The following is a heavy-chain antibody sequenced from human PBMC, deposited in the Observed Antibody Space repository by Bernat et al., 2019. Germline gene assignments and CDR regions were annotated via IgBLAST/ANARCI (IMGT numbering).Heavy chain of an antibody. J-gene: IGHJ6*02. Sequence: EVQLLESGGGLVQPGGSLRLSCAASGFTFNIYARSWARQAPGKELEWVSAISDSGGSTYYADSVKGRFAISRDNSRNTLYLQMSSLRAEDTAIYYCARYCITTTCYVGHSSYYGMDVWGQGTTVTVSS. CDR1: GFTFNIYA. CDR3: ARYCITTTCYVGHSSYYGMDV. CDR2: ISDSGGST. D-gene: IGHD2-2*01. V-gene: IGHV3-23*01.